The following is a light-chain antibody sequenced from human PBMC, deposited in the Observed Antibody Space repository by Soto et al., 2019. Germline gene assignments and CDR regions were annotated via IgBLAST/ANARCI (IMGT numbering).Light chain of an antibody. Sequence: QSALTQPASVSGSPGQSITISCTGTSSDVGGYNFVSWYQQHPGKAPKLMIYEVSSRPSGVSNRFSGSKSGDTASLTISGLQAEDEAYYYCSSYTSTSTLVFGTGTKVTVL. CDR2: EVS. CDR1: SSDVGGYNF. J-gene: IGLJ1*01. CDR3: SSYTSTSTLV. V-gene: IGLV2-14*01.